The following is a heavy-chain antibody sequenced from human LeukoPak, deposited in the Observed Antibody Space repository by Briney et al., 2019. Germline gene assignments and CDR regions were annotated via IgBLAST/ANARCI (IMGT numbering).Heavy chain of an antibody. D-gene: IGHD3-22*01. J-gene: IGHJ4*02. CDR1: GSTFTSYG. CDR3: AREGHYDSSGYYVDY. Sequence: ASVKVSCKASGSTFTSYGISWVRQAPGQGLEWMGWISAYNGNTNYAQKLQGRVTMTTDTSTSTAYMELRSLRSDDTAVYYCAREGHYDSSGYYVDYWGQGTLVTVSS. V-gene: IGHV1-18*01. CDR2: ISAYNGNT.